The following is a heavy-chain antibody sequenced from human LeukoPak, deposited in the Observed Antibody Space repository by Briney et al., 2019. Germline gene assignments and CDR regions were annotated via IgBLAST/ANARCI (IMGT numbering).Heavy chain of an antibody. D-gene: IGHD2-2*01. V-gene: IGHV4-30-4*08. J-gene: IGHJ5*02. CDR2: IYYSGST. CDR1: GGSISSGDYY. CDR3: ARGIVVPAAMGFDP. Sequence: PSETLSLTCTVSGGSISSGDYYWSWIRQPPGKGLEWIGYIYYSGSTYYNPSLKSRVTISVDTSKNQFSLKLSSVTAADTAVCYCARGIVVPAAMGFDPWGQGTLVTVSS.